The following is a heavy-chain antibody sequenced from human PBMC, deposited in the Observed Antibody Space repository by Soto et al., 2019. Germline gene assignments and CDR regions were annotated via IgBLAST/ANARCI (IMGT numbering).Heavy chain of an antibody. J-gene: IGHJ4*02. CDR1: GFTFSSYW. CDR3: ARAIDSGYLAPSYYFDY. D-gene: IGHD5-12*01. V-gene: IGHV3-74*01. Sequence: GGSLRLSCAASGFTFSSYWMHWVRQAPGKGLVWVSRINSDGSSTSYADSVKGRFTISRDNAKNTLYLQMNSLRAEDTAVYYCARAIDSGYLAPSYYFDYWGQGTL. CDR2: INSDGSST.